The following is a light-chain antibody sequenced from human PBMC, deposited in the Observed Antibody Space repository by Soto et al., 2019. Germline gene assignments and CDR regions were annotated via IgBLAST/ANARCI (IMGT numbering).Light chain of an antibody. Sequence: QSELTQPASVSGSPGQSITISCTGTSSDVGGYNLVSWYQQHPGKAPKLMIYEGSKRPSGVSNRFSGSKSGNTASLTISGLQAEDEADYYCCSYAGSSTHYVFGTGTKVTVL. CDR1: SSDVGGYNL. V-gene: IGLV2-23*01. CDR3: CSYAGSSTHYV. J-gene: IGLJ1*01. CDR2: EGS.